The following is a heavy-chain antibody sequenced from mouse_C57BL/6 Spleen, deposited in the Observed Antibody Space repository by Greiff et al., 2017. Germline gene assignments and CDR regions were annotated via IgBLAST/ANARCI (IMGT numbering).Heavy chain of an antibody. J-gene: IGHJ4*01. Sequence: EVQLVESGEGLVKPGGSLKLSCAASGFTFSSYAMSWVRQTPEKRLEWVAYISSGGDYIYYADTVKGRFTISRDNARNTLYLQMSSLKSEDTAIYYCTRDVANPYAMDYWGQGTSVTVSS. V-gene: IGHV5-9-1*02. CDR3: TRDVANPYAMDY. CDR2: ISSGGDYI. D-gene: IGHD1-1*01. CDR1: GFTFSSYA.